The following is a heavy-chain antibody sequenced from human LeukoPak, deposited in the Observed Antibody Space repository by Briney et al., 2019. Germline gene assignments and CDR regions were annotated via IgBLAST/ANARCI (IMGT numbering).Heavy chain of an antibody. Sequence: PSETLSLTCTVSGGSISSGSYYWSWIRQPAGKGLEWIGRIYTSGSTNYNPSLKSRVTISEGRSKNQFSLKLSSVTAADTAVYYCARCGGRLYSSSWYWGVWFDPWGQGTLVTVSS. V-gene: IGHV4-61*02. CDR1: GGSISSGSYY. J-gene: IGHJ5*02. CDR3: ARCGGRLYSSSWYWGVWFDP. D-gene: IGHD6-13*01. CDR2: IYTSGST.